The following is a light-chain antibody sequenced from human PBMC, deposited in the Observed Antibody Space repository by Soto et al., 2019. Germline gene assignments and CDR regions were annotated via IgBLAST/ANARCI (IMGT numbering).Light chain of an antibody. V-gene: IGKV3-11*01. Sequence: EIVMKKSPATLSVSPGESAPLSGRASQSVSSNLAWYQQRPGQAPRLLIYDASNRATGIPARFSGCGSGTDFTLTISRLEPEDLAVYYCQNRSSWNLTFGVGNKVALK. CDR1: QSVSSN. J-gene: IGKJ4*01. CDR2: DAS. CDR3: QNRSSWNLT.